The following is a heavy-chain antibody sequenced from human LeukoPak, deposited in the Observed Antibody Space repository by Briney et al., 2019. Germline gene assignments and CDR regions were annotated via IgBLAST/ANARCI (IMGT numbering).Heavy chain of an antibody. Sequence: ASVKVSCKASRYTFTSYGFSWVRQAPGQGLAWMGWISGNNGDTNYAQNLQGRVTMTTDTSTSTAYMELRSLRSDDTAVYYCARDLHYYDSSGYYWSYWGQGTLVTVSS. D-gene: IGHD3-22*01. V-gene: IGHV1-18*01. CDR3: ARDLHYYDSSGYYWSY. J-gene: IGHJ4*02. CDR1: RYTFTSYG. CDR2: ISGNNGDT.